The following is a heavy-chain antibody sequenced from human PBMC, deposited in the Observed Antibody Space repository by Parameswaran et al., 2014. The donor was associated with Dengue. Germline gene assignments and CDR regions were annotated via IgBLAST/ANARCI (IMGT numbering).Heavy chain of an antibody. V-gene: IGHV3-21*01. J-gene: IGHJ4*02. CDR2: ISSSSSYI. D-gene: IGHD3-16*01. CDR3: ARDLPYTLGALDY. Sequence: KWIRQPPGKGLEWVSSISSSSSYIYYADSVKGRFTISRDNAKNSLYLQMNSLRAEDTAVYYCARDLPYTLGALDYRGQGTLVTVSS.